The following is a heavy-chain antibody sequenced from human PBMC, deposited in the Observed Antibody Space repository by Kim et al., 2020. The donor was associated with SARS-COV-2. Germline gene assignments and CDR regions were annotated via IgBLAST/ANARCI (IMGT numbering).Heavy chain of an antibody. CDR1: GFIFSGDA. CDR3: AKDKAADYGILTGYYNLYYYYGMDA. J-gene: IGHJ6*02. D-gene: IGHD3-9*01. Sequence: GGSLRLSCAASGFIFSGDAMSWVRQAPGKGLEWVSGISETGRNTHYADSVKGRFTISRDNSKDTLYLQMNSLRADDTGVYYCAKDKAADYGILTGYYNLYYYYGMDAWGQGTAVTVSS. CDR2: ISETGRNT. V-gene: IGHV3-23*01.